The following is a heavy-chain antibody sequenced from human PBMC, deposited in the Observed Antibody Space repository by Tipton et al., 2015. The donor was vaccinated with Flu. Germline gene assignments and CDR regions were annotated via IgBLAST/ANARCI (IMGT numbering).Heavy chain of an antibody. CDR1: GFTFSRYA. D-gene: IGHD7-27*01. CDR3: ATLTGDDY. V-gene: IGHV3-23*01. J-gene: IGHJ4*02. CDR2: VSGGGGTR. Sequence: SLRLSCAASGFTFSRYAMSWVRQAPGKGLEWVSAVSGGGGTRYFADSVKGRFTISRDNAKNSLYLQLNSLRAEDTALYYCATLTGDDYWGQGDLVTVSS.